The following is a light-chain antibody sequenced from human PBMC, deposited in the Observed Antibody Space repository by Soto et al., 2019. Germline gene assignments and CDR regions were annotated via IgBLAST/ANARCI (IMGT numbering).Light chain of an antibody. Sequence: DIQMTQSPSTMSASVGDRVTITCRASQSINTWLAWYRQKPGKAPNLLIYKASSLESVVPSRFSGSGSGTEFTLTISSLQPDDFATYYCQQYNTYPWTFGQGTKVEIK. V-gene: IGKV1-5*03. CDR2: KAS. J-gene: IGKJ1*01. CDR1: QSINTW. CDR3: QQYNTYPWT.